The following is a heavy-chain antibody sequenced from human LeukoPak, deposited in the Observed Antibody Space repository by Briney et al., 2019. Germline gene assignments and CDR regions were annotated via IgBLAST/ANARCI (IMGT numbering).Heavy chain of an antibody. Sequence: ASVKVSCKASGYTFTGYYMHWVRQAPGQGLEWMGWINPNSGGTNYAQKFQGRVTMTRDTSISTAYMELSRLRSDDTAVYYCARGYSSSWNYLDYWGQGTLVTVSS. D-gene: IGHD6-13*01. CDR1: GYTFTGYY. CDR3: ARGYSSSWNYLDY. CDR2: INPNSGGT. V-gene: IGHV1-2*02. J-gene: IGHJ4*02.